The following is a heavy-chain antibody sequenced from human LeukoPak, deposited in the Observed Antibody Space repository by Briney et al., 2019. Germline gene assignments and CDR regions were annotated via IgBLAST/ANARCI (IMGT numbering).Heavy chain of an antibody. CDR1: GGSISSYY. J-gene: IGHJ4*02. D-gene: IGHD6-19*01. CDR2: IYYTGAT. V-gene: IGHV4-59*08. CDR3: ARYGGSGWVIDN. Sequence: SETLSLTCTVSGGSISSYYWTWVRQPPGKGLEWIGYIYYTGATSYNPSLKSRVTISVDTSKKQFSLKLTSVTAADTAVYYCARYGGSGWVIDNWGQGTLVTVSS.